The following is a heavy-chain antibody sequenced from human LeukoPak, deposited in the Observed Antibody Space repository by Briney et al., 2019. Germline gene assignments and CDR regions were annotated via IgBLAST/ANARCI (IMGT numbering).Heavy chain of an antibody. J-gene: IGHJ4*02. V-gene: IGHV4-34*01. CDR1: GGSFSGYY. D-gene: IGHD5-12*01. CDR2: INHSGST. Sequence: SGTLSLTCAVYGGSFSGYYWSWIRQPPGKGLEWIGEINHSGSTNYNPSLKSRVTISVDTSKNQFSLKLSSVTAADTAVYYCARGDYSGYDLFDYWGQGTLVTVSS. CDR3: ARGDYSGYDLFDY.